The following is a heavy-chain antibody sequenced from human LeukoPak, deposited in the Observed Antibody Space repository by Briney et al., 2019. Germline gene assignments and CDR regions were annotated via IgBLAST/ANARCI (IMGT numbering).Heavy chain of an antibody. J-gene: IGHJ3*01. D-gene: IGHD3-3*01. CDR1: GDSKSYHK. V-gene: IGHV4-59*11. Sequence: SETLSLTCTVSGDSKSYHKWNWIRQSAGKGLEWIGYIYQSGRTNYNPSLGSRVTISVDTSKNQFSLQLRSVTAADTAVYHCANEWSAFDFWGQGTMVTVSS. CDR2: IYQSGRT. CDR3: ANEWSAFDF.